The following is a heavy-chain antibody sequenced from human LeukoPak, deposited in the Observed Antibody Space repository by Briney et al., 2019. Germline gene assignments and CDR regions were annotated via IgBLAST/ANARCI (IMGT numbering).Heavy chain of an antibody. CDR3: ARGGSIAARPIDY. D-gene: IGHD6-6*01. CDR1: GFTSSSYA. CDR2: ISSNGGST. Sequence: GGSLRLSCAASGFTSSSYAMHWVRQAPGKGLEYVSAISSNGGSTYYANSVKGRFTISRDNSKNTLFLQMGSLRAEDMAVYYCARGGSIAARPIDYWGQGTLVTVSS. J-gene: IGHJ4*02. V-gene: IGHV3-64*01.